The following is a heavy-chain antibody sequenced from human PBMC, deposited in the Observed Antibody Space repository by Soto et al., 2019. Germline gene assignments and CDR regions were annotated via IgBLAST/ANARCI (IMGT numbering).Heavy chain of an antibody. CDR3: ARDLITGTTSPY. D-gene: IGHD1-7*01. J-gene: IGHJ4*02. V-gene: IGHV1-69*13. Sequence: ASVKVSCKASGGTFSSYAISWVRQAPGQGLEWMGGIIPIFGTANYAQKFQGRVTITADESTSTAYMELSSLRSEDTAVYYCARDLITGTTSPYWGQGTLVTAPQ. CDR1: GGTFSSYA. CDR2: IIPIFGTA.